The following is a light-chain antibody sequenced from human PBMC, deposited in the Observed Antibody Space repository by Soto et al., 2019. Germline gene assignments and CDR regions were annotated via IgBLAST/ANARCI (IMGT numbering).Light chain of an antibody. CDR1: QSVNSFY. J-gene: IGKJ5*01. CDR3: QHHGSSPPHT. CDR2: GVS. V-gene: IGKV3-20*01. Sequence: IVLTQSPGTLSLSPGERATLSCRASQSVNSFYLTWYHQKPGQAPRLLMYGVSNRATGIPDRFSGSGSETDFTLTISRVEPEDFAVYYCQHHGSSPPHTFGQGTRLEI.